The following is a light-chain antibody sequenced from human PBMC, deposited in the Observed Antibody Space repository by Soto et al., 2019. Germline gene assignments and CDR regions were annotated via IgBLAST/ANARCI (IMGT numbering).Light chain of an antibody. J-gene: IGLJ2*01. Sequence: SYELTQPPSASAAPGQTARITCGGANIGGKSVHWYQQKAGQAPVVVVYDDNKRPSGIPERFSGSNSGDTATLTISRVEAVDEADYYCQVWESSSDQRIFGGGTKVTVL. CDR2: DDN. CDR3: QVWESSSDQRI. V-gene: IGLV3-21*02. CDR1: NIGGKS.